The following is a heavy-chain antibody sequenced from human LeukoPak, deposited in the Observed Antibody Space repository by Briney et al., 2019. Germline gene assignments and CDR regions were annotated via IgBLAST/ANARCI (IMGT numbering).Heavy chain of an antibody. CDR2: IKKDGREK. CDR1: GFTFSSFW. D-gene: IGHD3-3*01. J-gene: IGHJ4*02. CDR3: ARVDFWSGYTIDY. V-gene: IGHV3-7*01. Sequence: GGSLRLSCAASGFTFSSFWMSWVRQAPGKGLEWVSNIKKDGREKYYVDSVKGRFTISRDNPKNSLHLQMNSLRAEDTAVYYCARVDFWSGYTIDYWGQGTLVTVSS.